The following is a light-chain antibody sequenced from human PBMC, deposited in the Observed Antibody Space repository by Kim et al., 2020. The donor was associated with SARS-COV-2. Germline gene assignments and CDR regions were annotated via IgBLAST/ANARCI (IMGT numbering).Light chain of an antibody. CDR3: NSRDSSGVV. CDR2: GKN. J-gene: IGLJ2*01. Sequence: SVALGQKGKITCRGDSHRNYYAGWYQQKPGQAPILVFYGKNNRPSGIPHRFSGSSSRDTATLTITGTQAEDEADYYWNSRDSSGVVFGGGTKVTVL. V-gene: IGLV3-19*01. CDR1: SHRNYY.